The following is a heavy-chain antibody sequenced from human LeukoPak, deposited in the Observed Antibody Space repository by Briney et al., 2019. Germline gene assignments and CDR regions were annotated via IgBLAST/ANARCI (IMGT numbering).Heavy chain of an antibody. J-gene: IGHJ4*02. CDR1: GGSISSYY. D-gene: IGHD5-24*01. Sequence: SETLSLTCTVSGGSISSYYWSWIRQPPGKGLEWIGYIYYSGSTNYNPSLMSRVTISVDTSKNQFSLKLSSVTAADTAVYYCASSRDGYNSLDYWGQGTLVTVSS. CDR3: ASSRDGYNSLDY. CDR2: IYYSGST. V-gene: IGHV4-59*01.